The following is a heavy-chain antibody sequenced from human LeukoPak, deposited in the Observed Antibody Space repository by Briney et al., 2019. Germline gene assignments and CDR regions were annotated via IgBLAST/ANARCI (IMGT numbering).Heavy chain of an antibody. J-gene: IGHJ6*02. V-gene: IGHV1-69*01. CDR2: IIPIFGTA. CDR1: GGTFSSYA. CDR3: ARRDLGYCSCTSCYTGDYYGMDV. D-gene: IGHD2-2*02. Sequence: SVKVSCKASGGTFSSYAISWVRQAPGQGLEWMGGIIPIFGTANYAQKFQGRVTITADESTSTAYMELSSLRSEDTAVYYCARRDLGYCSCTSCYTGDYYGMDVWGQGTTVTVSS.